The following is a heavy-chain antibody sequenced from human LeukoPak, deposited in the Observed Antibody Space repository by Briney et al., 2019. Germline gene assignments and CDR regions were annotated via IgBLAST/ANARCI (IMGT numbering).Heavy chain of an antibody. CDR1: GFTFSSYW. D-gene: IGHD2-15*01. J-gene: IGHJ4*02. CDR3: ARGGDGHSSDVGY. CDR2: INPDGSST. V-gene: IGHV3-74*01. Sequence: GGSLRLSCAASGFTFSSYWMHWVRQAPGKGLVWVSRINPDGSSTNFADSVKGRFTISRDNAKNTLYLQMNSLRAEDTAVYYCARGGDGHSSDVGYWGQGTLVTVSS.